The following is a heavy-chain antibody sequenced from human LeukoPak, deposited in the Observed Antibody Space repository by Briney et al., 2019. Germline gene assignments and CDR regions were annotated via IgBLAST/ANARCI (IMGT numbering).Heavy chain of an antibody. D-gene: IGHD6-19*01. CDR3: AKNALMFSSGWYYYYYMDV. J-gene: IGHJ6*03. Sequence: ETLSLTCTVSGGSISSSSYYWGWIRQPPGKGLEWVSAISGSGGSTYYADSVKGRFTISRDNSKNTLYLQMNSLRAEDTAVYYCAKNALMFSSGWYYYYYMDVWGKGTTVTVSS. CDR1: GGSISSSSYY. V-gene: IGHV3-23*01. CDR2: ISGSGGST.